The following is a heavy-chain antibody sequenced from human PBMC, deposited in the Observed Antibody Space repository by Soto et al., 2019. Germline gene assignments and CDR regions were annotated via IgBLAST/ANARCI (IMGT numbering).Heavy chain of an antibody. CDR2: IWYDGSNK. V-gene: IGHV3-33*01. CDR1: GFTFSSYG. Sequence: QVQLVESGGGVVQPGRCLRLSCAASGFTFSSYGMHWVRQAPGKGLEWVAVIWYDGSNKYYADSVKGRFTISRDNSKNTLYLQMNSLRAEDTAVYYCARGMTMVRGVISWYYGMDVWGQGTTVTVSS. J-gene: IGHJ6*02. D-gene: IGHD3-10*01. CDR3: ARGMTMVRGVISWYYGMDV.